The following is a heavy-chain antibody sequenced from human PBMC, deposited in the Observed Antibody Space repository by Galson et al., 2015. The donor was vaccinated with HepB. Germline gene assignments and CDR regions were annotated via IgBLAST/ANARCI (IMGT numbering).Heavy chain of an antibody. CDR3: AAPITTDRLYYYYGMDV. V-gene: IGHV1-58*01. J-gene: IGHJ6*02. Sequence: SVKVSCKASGFTFTSSAVQWVRQARGQRLEWIGWIVVGSGNTNYAQKFQERVTITRDMSTSTAYMELSSLRSEDTAVYYCAAPITTDRLYYYYGMDVWGQGTTVTVSS. D-gene: IGHD4-11*01. CDR2: IVVGSGNT. CDR1: GFTFTSSA.